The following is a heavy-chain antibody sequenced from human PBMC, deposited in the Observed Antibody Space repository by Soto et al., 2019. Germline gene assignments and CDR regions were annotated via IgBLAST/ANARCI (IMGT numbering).Heavy chain of an antibody. CDR1: GFTFNHYA. CDR3: AKHRAGFGSGSDTYYFDV. CDR2: VSGRGGST. Sequence: VQLLESGGGLVQPGGSLRLACTASGFTFNHYAMSWVRQAPGKGLEWVSAVSGRGGSTKYADSVKGRFIISRDNSKNTLYLQMNSLRAEDTAVYYCAKHRAGFGSGSDTYYFDVWGQGTLVTVSS. V-gene: IGHV3-23*01. J-gene: IGHJ4*02. D-gene: IGHD3-10*01.